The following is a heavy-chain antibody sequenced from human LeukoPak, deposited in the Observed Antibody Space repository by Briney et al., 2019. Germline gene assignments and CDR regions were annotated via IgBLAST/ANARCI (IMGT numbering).Heavy chain of an antibody. Sequence: ASVKVSCKSSGYTFTSYGICRVRLAHAQGLEWMGLISAYNGNTNYAQKLQGRVTMTTDTSTSTAYMELRSLRSDDTAVYYCARIVGAFGGGPDNWFDPWGQGTLVTVSS. J-gene: IGHJ5*02. CDR2: ISAYNGNT. CDR3: ARIVGAFGGGPDNWFDP. CDR1: GYTFTSYG. D-gene: IGHD1-26*01. V-gene: IGHV1-18*01.